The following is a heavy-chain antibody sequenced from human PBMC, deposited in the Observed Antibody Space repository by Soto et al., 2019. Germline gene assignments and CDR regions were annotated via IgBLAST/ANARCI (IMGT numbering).Heavy chain of an antibody. CDR2: IYHSGST. D-gene: IGHD2-15*01. J-gene: IGHJ6*03. CDR3: ARVYCSGGSCYPRYYYYMDV. CDR1: SGSISSSNW. Sequence: QVQLQESGPGLVKPSGTLSLTCAVSSGSISSSNWWSWVRQPPGKGLEWIGEIYHSGSTNYNPSLKSRVTISVDKSKNQFSLKLSSVTAVDTAVYYCARVYCSGGSCYPRYYYYMDVWGKGTTVTVSS. V-gene: IGHV4-4*02.